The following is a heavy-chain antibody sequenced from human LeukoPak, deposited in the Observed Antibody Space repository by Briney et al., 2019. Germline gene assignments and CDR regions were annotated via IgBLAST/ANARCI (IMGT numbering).Heavy chain of an antibody. D-gene: IGHD3-3*01. CDR3: ARSLTIFGVVIPPGY. CDR1: GYTFTGYY. CDR2: INPNSGGT. V-gene: IGHV1-2*02. Sequence: ASVKVSCKASGYTFTGYYMRWVRQAPGQGLEWMGWINPNSGGTNYAQKFQGRVTMTRDTSISTAYMELSRLRSGDTAVYYCARSLTIFGVVIPPGYWGQGTLVTVSS. J-gene: IGHJ4*02.